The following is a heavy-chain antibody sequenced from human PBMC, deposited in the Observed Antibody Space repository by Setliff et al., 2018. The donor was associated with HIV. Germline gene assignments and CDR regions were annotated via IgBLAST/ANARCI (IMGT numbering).Heavy chain of an antibody. V-gene: IGHV4-39*01. CDR1: GGSITSSSNY. J-gene: IGHJ4*02. Sequence: SETLSLTCTVSGGSITSSSNYWGWIRQPPGKGLEWIGSIYYSGSSYYNPSLQSRVTISVDTSKNQFSLKLNSVTAADTAVYYCASLTTDRFLEWLFVYWGQGTLVTVSS. D-gene: IGHD3-3*01. CDR2: IYYSGSS. CDR3: ASLTTDRFLEWLFVY.